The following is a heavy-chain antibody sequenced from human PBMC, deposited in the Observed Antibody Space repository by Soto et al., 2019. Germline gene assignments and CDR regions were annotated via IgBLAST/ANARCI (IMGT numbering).Heavy chain of an antibody. J-gene: IGHJ6*03. Sequence: SLRLSCAASGFTFSSYAMHWVRQAPGKGLEYVSAISSNGGSTYYANSVKGRFTISRDNSKNTLYLQMGSLRAEDMAVYYCASSPGYYYYYMDVWGKGTTVTVSS. CDR1: GFTFSSYA. D-gene: IGHD2-8*02. CDR3: ASSPGYYYYYMDV. CDR2: ISSNGGST. V-gene: IGHV3-64*01.